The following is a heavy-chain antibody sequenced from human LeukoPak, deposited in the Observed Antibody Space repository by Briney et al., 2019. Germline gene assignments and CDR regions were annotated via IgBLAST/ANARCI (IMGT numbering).Heavy chain of an antibody. J-gene: IGHJ3*02. V-gene: IGHV3-66*01. Sequence: QPGGSLRLSCAASGFTVSSNYMSWVRQVPGKGLEWVSVIYSGGSTYYADSVKGRFTISRDNSKNTLYLQMNSLRAEDTAVYYCAGASGDILTGYYADAFDIWGQGTMVTVSS. D-gene: IGHD3-9*01. CDR2: IYSGGST. CDR3: AGASGDILTGYYADAFDI. CDR1: GFTVSSNY.